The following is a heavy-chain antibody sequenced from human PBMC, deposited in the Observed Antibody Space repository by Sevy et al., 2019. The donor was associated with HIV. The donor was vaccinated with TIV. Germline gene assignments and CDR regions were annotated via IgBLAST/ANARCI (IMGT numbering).Heavy chain of an antibody. CDR3: ATTVSCGGDCYFFDP. D-gene: IGHD2-21*02. V-gene: IGHV1-69*13. Sequence: ASVKVSCKASGDIFRNFVITWVRQAPGQGLEWMGGIITISGTANNAQKYNGRVTITADEASGTVYMELRSLRSEDTAVYYCATTVSCGGDCYFFDPWGQGTLVTVSS. CDR2: IITISGTA. J-gene: IGHJ5*02. CDR1: GDIFRNFV.